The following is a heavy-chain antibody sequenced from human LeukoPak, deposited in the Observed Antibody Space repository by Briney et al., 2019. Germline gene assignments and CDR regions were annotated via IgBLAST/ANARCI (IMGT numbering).Heavy chain of an antibody. J-gene: IGHJ4*02. V-gene: IGHV3-64D*08. CDR3: VKGRETVARGFDY. Sequence: PGGSLRLSCSVSGFTFSSYAMHWVRQAPGKGLEYVSGINTNGINTYYADSVKGRFTISRDNSKNTLFLQMTSLRAEDTAVYYCVKGRETVARGFDYWGQGALVTVSS. CDR1: GFTFSSYA. D-gene: IGHD6-19*01. CDR2: INTNGINT.